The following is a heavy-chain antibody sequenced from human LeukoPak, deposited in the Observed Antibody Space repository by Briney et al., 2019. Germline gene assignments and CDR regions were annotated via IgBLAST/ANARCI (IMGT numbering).Heavy chain of an antibody. CDR1: GGSISSSSYY. J-gene: IGHJ5*02. V-gene: IGHV4-39*01. CDR2: IYYSGST. D-gene: IGHD3-9*01. Sequence: SETLSLTCTVSGGSISSSSYYWGWIRQPPGKGLEWIGSIYYSGSTYYNPSLKSRVTISVDTSKNQFSLKLSSVTAADTAVYYCARASSGVLRYFDWSLFDPWGQGTLVTVSS. CDR3: ARASSGVLRYFDWSLFDP.